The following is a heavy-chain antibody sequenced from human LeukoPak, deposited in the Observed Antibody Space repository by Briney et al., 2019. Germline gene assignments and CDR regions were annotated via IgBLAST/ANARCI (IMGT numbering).Heavy chain of an antibody. V-gene: IGHV3-7*01. J-gene: IGHJ6*02. CDR3: ARHFSTYSYGLDV. CDR2: INPDGSAK. Sequence: GGSLRLSCAASGFTFSNFWMSWVRQAPGKGREGVANINPDGSAKYYVDSVKGRFTISRDNAENSLYLQMNSLRPEDTAVYYCARHFSTYSYGLDVWGQGTTVTVSS. D-gene: IGHD3-3*02. CDR1: GFTFSNFW.